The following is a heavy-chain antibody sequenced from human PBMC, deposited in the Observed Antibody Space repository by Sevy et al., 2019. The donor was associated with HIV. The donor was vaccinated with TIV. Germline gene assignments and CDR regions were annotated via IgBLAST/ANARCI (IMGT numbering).Heavy chain of an antibody. D-gene: IGHD6-13*01. J-gene: IGHJ6*02. V-gene: IGHV3-7*01. CDR3: AREGWQQLVAVLYYYYGMDV. Sequence: GGSLRLSCAASGFTFSSYWMSCVRQAPGKGLEWVANIKQDGSEKYYVDSVKGRFTISRDNAKNSLYLQMNSLRAEDTAVYYCAREGWQQLVAVLYYYYGMDVWGQGTTVTVSS. CDR1: GFTFSSYW. CDR2: IKQDGSEK.